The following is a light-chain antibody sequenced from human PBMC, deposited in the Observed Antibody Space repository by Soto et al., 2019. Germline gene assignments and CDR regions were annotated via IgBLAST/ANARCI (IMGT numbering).Light chain of an antibody. CDR3: AVWDDSLSAWV. J-gene: IGLJ3*02. Sequence: VLTQPPSASGTPGQRVTISCSGSSSNIGNNYLYWYQQVPGTAPKLLIYRNNYRPSGVPDRFSGSKSGTFASLVISGLRSEDEADYYCAVWDDSLSAWVFGGGTKVTVL. V-gene: IGLV1-47*01. CDR1: SSNIGNNY. CDR2: RNN.